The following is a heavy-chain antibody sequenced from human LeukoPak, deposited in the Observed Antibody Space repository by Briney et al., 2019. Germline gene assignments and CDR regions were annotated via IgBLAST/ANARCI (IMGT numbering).Heavy chain of an antibody. J-gene: IGHJ6*02. CDR3: ARGGGSSWYFFYYYGMDV. D-gene: IGHD6-13*01. V-gene: IGHV4-31*03. Sequence: PSQTLSLTCTVSGGSISSGGYYWSWIRQHPGKGLEWIGYIYYNGSTYYNPSLKSRVTISVDTSKNQFSLKLSSVTAADTAVYYCARGGGSSWYFFYYYGMDVWGQGTTVTVSS. CDR2: IYYNGST. CDR1: GGSISSGGYY.